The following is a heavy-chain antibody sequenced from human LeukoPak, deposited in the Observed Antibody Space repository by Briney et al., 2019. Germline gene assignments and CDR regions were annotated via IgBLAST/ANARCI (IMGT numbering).Heavy chain of an antibody. J-gene: IGHJ4*02. D-gene: IGHD6-19*01. CDR3: ASTQSPGYSSGWYEGYYFDY. CDR2: IYYSGST. CDR1: GGSISSYY. V-gene: IGHV4-59*08. Sequence: SETLSLTCTVSGGSISSYYWSWIRQPPGKGLEWIGYIYYSGSTNYNPSLKSRVTISVDTSKNQFSLKLSSVTAADTAVYYCASTQSPGYSSGWYEGYYFDYWGQGTLVTVSS.